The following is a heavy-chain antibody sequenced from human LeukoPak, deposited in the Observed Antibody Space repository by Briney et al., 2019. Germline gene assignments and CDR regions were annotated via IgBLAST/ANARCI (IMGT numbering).Heavy chain of an antibody. CDR3: VKDGGIDVAGKEGFDN. J-gene: IGHJ4*02. Sequence: PGGSLRLSCAASGFTFTTYGMHWVRQAPGKGLEWVAFIQNDEIDKFYADSVKGRFTISRDNSKNTLFLQMNSLRAEDTAVYYCVKDGGIDVAGKEGFDNWGQGTLVSVSS. D-gene: IGHD6-19*01. CDR1: GFTFTTYG. V-gene: IGHV3-30*02. CDR2: IQNDEIDK.